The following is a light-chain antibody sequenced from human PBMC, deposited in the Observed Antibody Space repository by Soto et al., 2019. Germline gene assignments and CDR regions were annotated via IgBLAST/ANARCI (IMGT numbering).Light chain of an antibody. J-gene: IGKJ2*01. V-gene: IGKV3-20*01. CDR1: PSVSSTY. CDR3: QQYSGPGMYT. Sequence: EIVLTQSPGTLSLSPGEGATLSCRASPSVSSTYLAWYHHKPGQAPRLLIYGASSRASGIPDRFSGSGSGTDFTLTINRLEPEDFAEYYCQQYSGPGMYTFGQGTKLEIK. CDR2: GAS.